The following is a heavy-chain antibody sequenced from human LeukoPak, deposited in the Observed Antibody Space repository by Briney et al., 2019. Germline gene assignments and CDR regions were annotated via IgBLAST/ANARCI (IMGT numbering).Heavy chain of an antibody. Sequence: ASVKVSCKVSRYTLTELSMHWVRQAPGKGLEWMGGFDPEDGETIYAQKFQGRVTMTEDTSTDTAYMELSSLRSEDTAVYYCATDRSYYYGSGRRAFDIWGQGTMVTVSS. CDR3: ATDRSYYYGSGRRAFDI. CDR2: FDPEDGET. D-gene: IGHD3-10*01. J-gene: IGHJ3*02. CDR1: RYTLTELS. V-gene: IGHV1-24*01.